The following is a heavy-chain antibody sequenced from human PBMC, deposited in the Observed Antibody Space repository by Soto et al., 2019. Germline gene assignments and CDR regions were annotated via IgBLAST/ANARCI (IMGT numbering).Heavy chain of an antibody. CDR1: GGSFSGYY. D-gene: IGHD6-13*01. J-gene: IGHJ4*02. CDR3: AGGRGRWQQLVLSIDYFDY. Sequence: QVQLQQWGAGLLKPSETLSLTCAVYGGSFSGYYWSWIRQPPGKGLEWIGEIHHSGSTNYNPSLKGRVTVSVDTSKNQCSLKLSSVTAADTAVYYCAGGRGRWQQLVLSIDYFDYWGQGTLVTVSS. V-gene: IGHV4-34*01. CDR2: IHHSGST.